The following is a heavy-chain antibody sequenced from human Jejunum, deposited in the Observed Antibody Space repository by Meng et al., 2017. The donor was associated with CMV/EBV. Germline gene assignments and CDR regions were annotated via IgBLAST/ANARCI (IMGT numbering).Heavy chain of an antibody. J-gene: IGHJ5*02. D-gene: IGHD6-25*01. CDR2: ISSSNTYV. CDR3: AREGYQRWFDP. Sequence: CAASGFTFNDYTMNWVRQAPGKGLEWVSSISSSNTYVYYADSVKGRFTISRDNAKNSLYLQMNNLRADDTAVYYCAREGYQRWFDPWGQGTLVTVSS. V-gene: IGHV3-21*01. CDR1: GFTFNDYT.